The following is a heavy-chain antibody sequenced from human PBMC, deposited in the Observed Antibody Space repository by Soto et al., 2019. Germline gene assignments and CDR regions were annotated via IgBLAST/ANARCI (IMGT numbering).Heavy chain of an antibody. CDR1: GGSFSGYY. CDR3: ARGGFGVVIKSRQPDQRRRHYYSYGMDV. J-gene: IGHJ6*02. Sequence: SETLSLTCAVYGGSFSGYYWSWIRQPPGKGLEWIGEINHSGSTNYNPSLKSRVTISVDTSKNQFSLKLSSVTAADTAVYYCARGGFGVVIKSRQPDQRRRHYYSYGMDVWGQGTTVTVSS. V-gene: IGHV4-34*01. D-gene: IGHD3-3*01. CDR2: INHSGST.